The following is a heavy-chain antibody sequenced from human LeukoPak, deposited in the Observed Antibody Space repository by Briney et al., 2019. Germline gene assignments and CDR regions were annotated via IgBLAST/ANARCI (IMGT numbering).Heavy chain of an antibody. CDR3: AKDRDIVVVPAAISY. V-gene: IGHV3-23*01. CDR1: GFTFSSYA. Sequence: QSGGSLRLSCAASGFTFSSYAMSWVRQAPGKGLEWVSAISGSGGSTYYADSVKGRFTISRDNSKNTLYLQMNSLRAEDTAIYYCAKDRDIVVVPAAISYWGQGTLVTVSS. CDR2: ISGSGGST. J-gene: IGHJ4*02. D-gene: IGHD2-2*02.